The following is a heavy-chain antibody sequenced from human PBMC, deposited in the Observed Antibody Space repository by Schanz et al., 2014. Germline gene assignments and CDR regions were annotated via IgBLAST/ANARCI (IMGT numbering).Heavy chain of an antibody. D-gene: IGHD6-13*01. Sequence: QVHLVQSGAEVKKPGSSVKVSCKASGYNITSNDVTWVRQATGQGLEWMGWMNPNSGNTGYAQKFQGRVTMTRNTSVSTAYIELHILTSEDTAVYYCASSGAGYSSSWDFDYWGQGTLVTVSS. V-gene: IGHV1-8*01. CDR2: MNPNSGNT. J-gene: IGHJ4*02. CDR1: GYNITSND. CDR3: ASSGAGYSSSWDFDY.